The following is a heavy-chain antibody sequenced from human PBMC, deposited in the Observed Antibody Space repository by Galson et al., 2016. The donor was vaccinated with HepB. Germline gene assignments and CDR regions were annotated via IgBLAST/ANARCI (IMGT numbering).Heavy chain of an antibody. Sequence: SLRLSCAASGFAFRNFAMSWVRQAPGNGLQWVSTVSGVDGGTSYAASVKGRFTISRDDSRDTLYLQMNSLSVEDTAVYYCAKEYMTPRGAFGSWGQGTLVAVS. CDR3: AKEYMTPRGAFGS. CDR1: GFAFRNFA. J-gene: IGHJ4*02. V-gene: IGHV3-23*01. CDR2: VSGVDGGT. D-gene: IGHD3-10*01.